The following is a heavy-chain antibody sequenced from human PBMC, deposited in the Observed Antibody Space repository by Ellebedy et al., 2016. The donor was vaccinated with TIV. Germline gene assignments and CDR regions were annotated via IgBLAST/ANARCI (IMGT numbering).Heavy chain of an antibody. V-gene: IGHV3-33*01. D-gene: IGHD6-19*01. CDR3: AREQGSGWGAFDY. CDR1: GFTFSSYG. CDR2: IWYDGSDK. J-gene: IGHJ4*02. Sequence: GESLKISCAASGFTFSSYGMHWVRQAPGKGLEWVAVIWYDGSDKYYADSVKGRFTISRDNSKNTLYLQMNSLRAEDTAVYYCAREQGSGWGAFDYWGQGTLVTVSS.